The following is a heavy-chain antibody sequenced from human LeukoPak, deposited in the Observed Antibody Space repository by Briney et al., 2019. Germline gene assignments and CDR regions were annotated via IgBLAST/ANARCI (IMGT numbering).Heavy chain of an antibody. CDR2: IYSGGST. D-gene: IGHD5-12*01. CDR3: ARVLVATSEMDV. V-gene: IGHV3-53*01. Sequence: GGSLRLSCAASGFTVSSNYMSWVRQAPGKGLEWVSVIYSGGSTYYADSVKGRFTISRDNSENTLYLQMNSLRAEDTAVYYCARVLVATSEMDVWGQGTTVTVSS. CDR1: GFTVSSNY. J-gene: IGHJ6*02.